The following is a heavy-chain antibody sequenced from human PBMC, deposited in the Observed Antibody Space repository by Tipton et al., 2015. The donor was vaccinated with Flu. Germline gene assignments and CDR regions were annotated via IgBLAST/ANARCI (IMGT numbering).Heavy chain of an antibody. J-gene: IGHJ4*02. V-gene: IGHV3-48*03. Sequence: SLRLSCAASGFTFSNYEMNWVRQAPGKGLEWLSYISSSGKTISYADSVRGRFTISRDNTKKSLYLQLNSLRAGDTAMYYCATLTGDDYWGQGIMVTVSS. CDR1: GFTFSNYE. CDR2: ISSSGKTI. CDR3: ATLTGDDY. D-gene: IGHD7-27*01.